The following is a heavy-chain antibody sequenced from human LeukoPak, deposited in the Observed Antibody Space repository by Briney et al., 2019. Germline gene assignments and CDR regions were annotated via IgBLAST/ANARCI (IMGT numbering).Heavy chain of an antibody. J-gene: IGHJ4*02. CDR2: INPNSGGT. V-gene: IGHV1-2*06. D-gene: IGHD5-24*01. CDR1: GYTFTGYY. Sequence: GASVKVSCKASGYTFTGYYIHWVRQAPGQGLEWMGRINPNSGGTNYAQKFQGRVTMTRDTSISTAYVELSRLRSDDTAVYYCARVAGDGYKPDFDYWGQGTLVTVSS. CDR3: ARVAGDGYKPDFDY.